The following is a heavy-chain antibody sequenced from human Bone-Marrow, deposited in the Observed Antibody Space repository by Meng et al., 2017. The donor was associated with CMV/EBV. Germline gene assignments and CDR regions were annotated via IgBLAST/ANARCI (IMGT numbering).Heavy chain of an antibody. Sequence: GESLKISCAASGFTFSSYGMHWVRQAPGKGLEWVAFIRYDGSNKYYADSEKGRFTISRDNSKNTLYLQMNSLRAEDTAVYYCAKEDGVDTAMVIAYYYGMDVWGQGTTVTVSS. CDR2: IRYDGSNK. V-gene: IGHV3-30*02. CDR3: AKEDGVDTAMVIAYYYGMDV. J-gene: IGHJ6*02. CDR1: GFTFSSYG. D-gene: IGHD5-18*01.